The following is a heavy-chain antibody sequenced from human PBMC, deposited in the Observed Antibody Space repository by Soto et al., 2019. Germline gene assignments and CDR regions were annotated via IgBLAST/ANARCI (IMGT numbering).Heavy chain of an antibody. J-gene: IGHJ2*01. CDR3: AKVGSGWYRYFDL. V-gene: IGHV3-74*01. CDR1: GFTFSSYW. D-gene: IGHD6-19*01. Sequence: GGSLRLSCIASGFTFSSYWMHWVRQTPEKGLVWVSHTDSDGSFTTYADSVKGRFTISRDNAKNTLYLQMNSLRAEDTAVYFCAKVGSGWYRYFDLWGRGTLVTVSS. CDR2: TDSDGSFT.